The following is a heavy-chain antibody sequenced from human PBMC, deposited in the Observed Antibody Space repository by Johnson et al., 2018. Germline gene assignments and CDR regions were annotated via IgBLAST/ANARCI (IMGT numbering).Heavy chain of an antibody. CDR1: GYTFISYD. V-gene: IGHV1-8*01. CDR3: ARDKDGFDI. Sequence: QVQLVQSGAEVKKPGASVKVSCKASGYTFISYDINWVRQATGQGLEWMGWMSPNSGNTGYAHKFQGRVTMTRNTSKNRLYLQMNSLRAGDTAVYYCARDKDGFDIWGQGTMVTVSS. CDR2: MSPNSGNT. J-gene: IGHJ3*02.